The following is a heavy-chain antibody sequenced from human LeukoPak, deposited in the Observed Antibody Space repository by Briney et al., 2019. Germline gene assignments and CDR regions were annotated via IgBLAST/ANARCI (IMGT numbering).Heavy chain of an antibody. J-gene: IGHJ4*02. D-gene: IGHD3-10*01. V-gene: IGHV3-7*01. CDR3: SRGDYFGSGSPAY. Sequence: GGSLRLSCAASGFTFSTYWMSWVRQAPGKGLEWVANIKQDGSEKHYVDSVKGRFTISRDNTNNSLFLQMDSLRAEDTAFYYCSRGDYFGSGSPAYWGQGTLVTVSS. CDR1: GFTFSTYW. CDR2: IKQDGSEK.